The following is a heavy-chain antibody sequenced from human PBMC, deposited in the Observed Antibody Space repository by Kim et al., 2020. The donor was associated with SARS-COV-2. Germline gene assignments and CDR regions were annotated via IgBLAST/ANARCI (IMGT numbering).Heavy chain of an antibody. D-gene: IGHD3-10*01. J-gene: IGHJ6*02. CDR3: AAGGGSGSTPGYYYYGMDV. V-gene: IGHV1-2*02. CDR1: GYTFTGYY. CDR2: INPNSGGT. Sequence: ASVKVSCKASGYTFTGYYMHWVRQAPGQGLEWMGWINPNSGGTNYAQKFQGRVTMTRDTSISTAYMELSRLRSDDTAVYYCAAGGGSGSTPGYYYYGMDVWGQGTTVTVSS.